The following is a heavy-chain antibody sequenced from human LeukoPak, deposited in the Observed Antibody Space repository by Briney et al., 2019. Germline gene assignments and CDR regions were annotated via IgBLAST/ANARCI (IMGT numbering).Heavy chain of an antibody. D-gene: IGHD6-19*01. V-gene: IGHV4-59*11. CDR1: GGSISSHY. CDR2: IFYSGST. J-gene: IGHJ2*01. CDR3: ARVGYSSGWSHFDL. Sequence: SETLSLTCTVSGGSISSHYWSWIRQPPGKGLEWIAYIFYSGSTNYNPALRNRVTISVDTSKNQFSLKLSSVTAADTAVYYCARVGYSSGWSHFDLWGRGTLVTVSS.